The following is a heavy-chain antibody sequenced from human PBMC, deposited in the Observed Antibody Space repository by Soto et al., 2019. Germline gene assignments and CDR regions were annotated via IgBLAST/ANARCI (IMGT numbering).Heavy chain of an antibody. V-gene: IGHV4-59*12. Sequence: SETLSLTCTVSGCSISSYYWRWIRQPPGKGLEWIGEIDHSGSTNYNPSLKSRVTMSVDKPKNQFSLKLSSVTAADTAVYYCVRDSGNGWKDYWGQGTLVTVSS. CDR1: GCSISSYY. CDR3: VRDSGNGWKDY. CDR2: IDHSGST. J-gene: IGHJ4*02. D-gene: IGHD6-19*01.